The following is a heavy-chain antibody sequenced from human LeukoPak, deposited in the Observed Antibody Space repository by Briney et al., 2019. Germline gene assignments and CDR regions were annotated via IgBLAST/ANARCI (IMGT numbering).Heavy chain of an antibody. CDR3: ARDRAGGDPTPFDY. CDR1: GYTFTSYG. J-gene: IGHJ4*02. D-gene: IGHD2-21*02. CDR2: ISAYNGNT. V-gene: IGHV1-18*01. Sequence: AAVKVSCKASGYTFTSYGISWVRQAPGQGLEWMGWISAYNGNTNYAQKLQGRVTMTTDTSTSTAYMELRSLRSDDTAVYYCARDRAGGDPTPFDYWGQGTLVTVSS.